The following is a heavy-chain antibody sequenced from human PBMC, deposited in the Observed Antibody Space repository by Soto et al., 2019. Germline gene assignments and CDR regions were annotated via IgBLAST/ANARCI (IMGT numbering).Heavy chain of an antibody. J-gene: IGHJ4*02. CDR3: AKSRTSFGVVSRYYFDY. CDR2: TSYDGSKT. D-gene: IGHD3-3*01. V-gene: IGHV3-30*18. Sequence: QVQLVESGGGVVQPGRSQRLSCAASGFSFSDYGMHWVRQPPGKGLEWVAYTSYDGSKTYYADSVMGRFTISRDNSKNTLLLQMNSLRPEDTAMYYCAKSRTSFGVVSRYYFDYWGQGTLVTVSS. CDR1: GFSFSDYG.